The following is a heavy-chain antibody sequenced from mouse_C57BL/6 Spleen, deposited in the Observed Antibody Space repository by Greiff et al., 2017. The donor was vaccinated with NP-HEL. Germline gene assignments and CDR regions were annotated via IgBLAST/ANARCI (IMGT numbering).Heavy chain of an antibody. CDR1: GYTFTDYY. J-gene: IGHJ4*01. CDR2: IYPGSGNT. CDR3: ARTYYGSSSPYAMDY. D-gene: IGHD1-1*01. V-gene: IGHV1-76*01. Sequence: VQLQQSGAELVRPGASVKLSCKASGYTFTDYYINWVKQRPGQGLEWIARIYPGSGNTYYNEKFKGKATLTAEKSSSTAYMQLSSLTSEDSAVYFCARTYYGSSSPYAMDYWGQGTSVTVSS.